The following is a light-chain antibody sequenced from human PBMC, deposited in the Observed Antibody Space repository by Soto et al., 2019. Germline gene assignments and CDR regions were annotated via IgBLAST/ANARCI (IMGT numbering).Light chain of an antibody. CDR2: WAS. Sequence: DIVMTQSPDSLAVSLGERATINCKSSQSVLYGYNHRNYLTWYQQNPRQPPKLLIYWASTRKSWVPDRFSGSESATDFTLTISSLQAEDVAVYYCQQYYSTPLTFGGGTKVEIK. CDR1: QSVLYGYNHRNY. V-gene: IGKV4-1*01. J-gene: IGKJ4*01. CDR3: QQYYSTPLT.